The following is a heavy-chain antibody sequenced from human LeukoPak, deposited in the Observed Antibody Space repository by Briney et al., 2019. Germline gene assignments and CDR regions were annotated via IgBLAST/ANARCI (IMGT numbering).Heavy chain of an antibody. J-gene: IGHJ4*02. CDR3: AREWRLQSDY. CDR2: ISAYNGNT. D-gene: IGHD4-11*01. Sequence: ASVKVSFNASGYTFTSYGISWVRQATGHGLDWMGWISAYNGNTNYAQKLQGRVTMTTDTSTSTAYMGLRSLRSDDTAVYYCAREWRLQSDYWGQGTLVTVSS. CDR1: GYTFTSYG. V-gene: IGHV1-18*01.